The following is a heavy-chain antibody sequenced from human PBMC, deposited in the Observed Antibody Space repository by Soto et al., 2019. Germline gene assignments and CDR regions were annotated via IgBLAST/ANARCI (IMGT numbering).Heavy chain of an antibody. J-gene: IGHJ6*03. CDR3: ARRARPDFYYMDV. CDR2: ISSNGVGT. D-gene: IGHD6-6*01. CDR1: GFTLSGYA. V-gene: IGHV3-64*01. Sequence: EVQLAESGGGLAQPGGSLRLSCAASGFTLSGYAMDWVRQAPGKGLEYVSGISSNGVGTYYANSVQGRFTISRDNSKNPVFLKMGNLEPEYMAVYYCARRARPDFYYMDVWGKGTTVPVSS.